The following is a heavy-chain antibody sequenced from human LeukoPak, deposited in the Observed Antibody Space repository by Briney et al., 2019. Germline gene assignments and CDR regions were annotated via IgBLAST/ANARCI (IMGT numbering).Heavy chain of an antibody. CDR2: ISSSSSYT. Sequence: GGSLRLSCAASGFTFSSYSMNWVRQAPGKGLEWVSSISSSSSYTYYADSVKGRFTISRDNAKNSLYLQMNSLRAEDTAVYCCATPPYYYGSGKENYWGQGTLVTVSS. CDR1: GFTFSSYS. V-gene: IGHV3-21*01. J-gene: IGHJ4*02. CDR3: ATPPYYYGSGKENY. D-gene: IGHD3-10*01.